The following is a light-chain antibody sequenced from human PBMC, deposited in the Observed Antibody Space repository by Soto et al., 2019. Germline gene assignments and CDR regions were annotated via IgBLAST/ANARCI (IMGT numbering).Light chain of an antibody. CDR3: QQSYSALWT. Sequence: DIQMTQPPSSLSESLEDRVTITCRASQTITTNLNWYQQKPGKAPKLLIYTASSLQSGVPSRFSGSGSGTDFTLTISSLQPEDFAAYYCQQSYSALWTFGQGTKVEFK. J-gene: IGKJ1*01. CDR2: TAS. V-gene: IGKV1-39*01. CDR1: QTITTN.